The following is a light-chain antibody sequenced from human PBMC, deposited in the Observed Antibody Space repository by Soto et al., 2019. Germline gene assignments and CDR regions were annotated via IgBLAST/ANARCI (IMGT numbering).Light chain of an antibody. CDR3: SSYTSSSTSFV. CDR2: DVS. J-gene: IGLJ1*01. CDR1: SSDGGGYNY. Sequence: QSAPTQPASVSGSPGQSITISCTGTSSDGGGYNYVSWYQQHPGKAPKLMIYDVSNRPSGVSNRFSGSKSGNTASLTISGLKAEDEAEYSCSSYTSSSTSFVFGTATKLTVL. V-gene: IGLV2-14*01.